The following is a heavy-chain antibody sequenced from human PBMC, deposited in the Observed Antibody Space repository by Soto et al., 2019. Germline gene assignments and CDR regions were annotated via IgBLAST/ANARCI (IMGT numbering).Heavy chain of an antibody. J-gene: IGHJ4*02. D-gene: IGHD4-17*01. CDR1: GFTFSSYA. CDR2: ISYDGSNK. V-gene: IGHV3-30-3*01. Sequence: GGSLRLSCAASGFTFSSYAMHWVRQAPGKGLEWVAVISYDGSNKYYADSVKGRFTISRDNSKNTLYLQMNSLRAEDTAVYYCARADYGGNSFDYWGQGTLVTVPQ. CDR3: ARADYGGNSFDY.